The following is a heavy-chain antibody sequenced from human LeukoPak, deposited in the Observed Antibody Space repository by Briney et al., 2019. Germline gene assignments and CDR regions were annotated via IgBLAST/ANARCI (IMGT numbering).Heavy chain of an antibody. Sequence: PGRSLRLYCAASGFTFNNYAMHWVRQAPGKGLEWAALITYDGSDKYYADSVKGRFTISRDSSENTLYLQMNSLRADDTALYYCARERTGYYIVYWGQGTLVTVSS. J-gene: IGHJ4*02. CDR1: GFTFNNYA. V-gene: IGHV3-30*04. CDR2: ITYDGSDK. CDR3: ARERTGYYIVY. D-gene: IGHD3-3*01.